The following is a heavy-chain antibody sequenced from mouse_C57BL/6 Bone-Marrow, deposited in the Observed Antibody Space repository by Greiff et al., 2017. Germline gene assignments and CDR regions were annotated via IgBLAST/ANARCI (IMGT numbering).Heavy chain of an antibody. CDR3: ARVTAWFAY. D-gene: IGHD2-13*01. J-gene: IGHJ3*01. CDR2: IHPNSGST. CDR1: GYTFTSYW. V-gene: IGHV1-64*01. Sequence: QVQLKQPGAELVKPGASVKLSCKASGYTFTSYWMHWVKQRPGQGLEWIGMIHPNSGSTNYNEKFKSKATLPVDKSSSTAYMQLSSLTSEDSAVYYCARVTAWFAYWCQGTLVTVSA.